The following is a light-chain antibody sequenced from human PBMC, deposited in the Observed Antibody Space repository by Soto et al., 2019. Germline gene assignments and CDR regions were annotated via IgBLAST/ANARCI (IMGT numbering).Light chain of an antibody. CDR2: GAS. V-gene: IGKV3-15*01. Sequence: EIVMTQSPATLSVSPGERASLSCRASQSVGSNLAWYQQTAGQAPRLLIYGASTRAIGIPARFSGSGSGTEFTLTISSLQSEDFAFYSCQQYTNWPYTFGQGTKREIK. CDR3: QQYTNWPYT. CDR1: QSVGSN. J-gene: IGKJ2*01.